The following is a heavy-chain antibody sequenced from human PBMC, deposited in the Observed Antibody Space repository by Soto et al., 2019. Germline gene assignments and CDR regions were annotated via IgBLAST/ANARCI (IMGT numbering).Heavy chain of an antibody. D-gene: IGHD3-10*01. CDR2: IRGSGGST. CDR3: ASTMVRGVIDYYYYFIDV. CDR1: GFTFSSYA. V-gene: IGHV3-23*01. Sequence: GGSMRLSCAASGFTFSSYAISWVRQAPGKGLEWVSAIRGSGGSTYYADSVKGRFTTSRDNYKNTRYLQMNSLIADDTAGYYCASTMVRGVIDYYYYFIDVWGQGTTVTVSS. J-gene: IGHJ6*02.